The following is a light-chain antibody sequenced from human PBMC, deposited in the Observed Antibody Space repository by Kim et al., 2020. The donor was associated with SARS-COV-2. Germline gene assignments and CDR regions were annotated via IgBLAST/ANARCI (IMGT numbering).Light chain of an antibody. CDR1: QSVSSY. J-gene: IGKJ5*01. CDR3: QQHSKLIT. Sequence: EIVLTQSPATLSLSPGERATLSCRASQSVSSYLAWYQQRPGQAPRLPIYDASNRATGIPARFSGSGSGTDFTLTISSLEPEDFAVYYCQQHSKLITFGQGTRLEIK. V-gene: IGKV3-11*01. CDR2: DAS.